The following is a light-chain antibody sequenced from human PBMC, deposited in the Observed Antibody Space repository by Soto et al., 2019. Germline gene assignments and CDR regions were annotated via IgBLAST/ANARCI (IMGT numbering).Light chain of an antibody. J-gene: IGLJ1*01. V-gene: IGLV2-14*01. CDR2: EVS. Sequence: QSVLTQPASVSGSPGQSITISCTGTSSDVGGYNYVSWYQQHPGKAPKLMIYEVSNRPSGVSNRFSGSKSDNTASLTISGLQAEDEADHYCSSYTSTSTLYVFGTGTKVTVL. CDR3: SSYTSTSTLYV. CDR1: SSDVGGYNY.